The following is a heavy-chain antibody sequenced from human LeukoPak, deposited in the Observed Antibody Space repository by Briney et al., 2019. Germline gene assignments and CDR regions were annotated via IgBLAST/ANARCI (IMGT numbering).Heavy chain of an antibody. D-gene: IGHD1-26*01. V-gene: IGHV4-34*01. J-gene: IGHJ4*02. Sequence: SETLSLTCAVYGGSFSGYYWSWIRQPPGKGLEWIGEINHSGSTNYNPSLKSRVTISVDTSKNQFSLKLSSVTAADTAVYYCARLAWELQWGQGTLVTVSS. CDR3: ARLAWELQ. CDR2: INHSGST. CDR1: GGSFSGYY.